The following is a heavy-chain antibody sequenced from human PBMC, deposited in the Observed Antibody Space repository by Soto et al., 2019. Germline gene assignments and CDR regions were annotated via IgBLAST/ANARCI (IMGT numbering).Heavy chain of an antibody. CDR1: GGSFSGYY. J-gene: IGHJ5*02. CDR2: INHSGST. Sequence: PSETLSLTCAVYGGSFSGYYWSWIRQPPGKGLEWIGEINHSGSTNYNPSLKSRVTISVDTSKNQFSLKLSSVTAADTAVYYCARSLYSSGCPNRFDPCGQGTLVPVSS. D-gene: IGHD6-19*01. CDR3: ARSLYSSGCPNRFDP. V-gene: IGHV4-34*01.